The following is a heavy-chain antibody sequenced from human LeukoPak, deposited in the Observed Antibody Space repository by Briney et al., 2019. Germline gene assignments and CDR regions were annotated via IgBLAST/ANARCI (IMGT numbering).Heavy chain of an antibody. CDR1: GYTFTGYH. Sequence: ASVKVSCKASGYTFTGYHIHWVRQAPGQGLERMGRVNPYSGDTNFAQKFQGRVTMTRDTSITTAYMDLSSLTPDDTAVYFCARDQGSLTRSWYTGYWGQGTQVTVSS. CDR2: VNPYSGDT. D-gene: IGHD6-13*01. CDR3: ARDQGSLTRSWYTGY. V-gene: IGHV1-2*06. J-gene: IGHJ4*02.